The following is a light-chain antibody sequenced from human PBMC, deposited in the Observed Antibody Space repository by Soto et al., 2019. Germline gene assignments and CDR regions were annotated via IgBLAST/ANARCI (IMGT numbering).Light chain of an antibody. Sequence: QSVLTQPPSVSGAPGQRVTISCSGTSSNMGAHYDVHWYQQLPGTAPQLLIYRNNNRPSGVPDRFSGSKSGTSASLAITGLQAEDEADYYCQSYDISLSASVFGGGTKLTVL. CDR2: RNN. CDR1: SSNMGAHYD. J-gene: IGLJ3*02. CDR3: QSYDISLSASV. V-gene: IGLV1-40*01.